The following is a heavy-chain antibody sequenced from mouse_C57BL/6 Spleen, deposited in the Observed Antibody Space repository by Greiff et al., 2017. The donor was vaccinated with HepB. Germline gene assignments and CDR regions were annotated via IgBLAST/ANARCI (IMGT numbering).Heavy chain of an antibody. CDR2: IYPGDGDT. CDR1: GYAFSSYW. CDR3: ARGGAITTGVAPDY. J-gene: IGHJ2*01. Sequence: VQLQQSGAELVKPGASVKISCKASGYAFSSYWMNWVKQRPGKGLEWIGQIYPGDGDTNYNGKFKGKATLTADKSSSTAYMQLSSLTSEDSAVYFCARGGAITTGVAPDYWGQGTTLTVSS. V-gene: IGHV1-80*01. D-gene: IGHD1-1*01.